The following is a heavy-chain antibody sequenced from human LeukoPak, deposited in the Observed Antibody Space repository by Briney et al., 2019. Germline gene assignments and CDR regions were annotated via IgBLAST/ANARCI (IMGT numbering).Heavy chain of an antibody. J-gene: IGHJ4*02. CDR1: GFTFSSYG. Sequence: GGSLRLSCAASGFTFSSYGMHWVRQAPGKGLEWVAVIWYDGSNKYYADSVKGRFTISRDNSKNTLYLQMNSLRAEDTAVYYCARDGIAVAGTSGDYFDYWCQGTLVTVSS. CDR3: ARDGIAVAGTSGDYFDY. CDR2: IWYDGSNK. D-gene: IGHD6-19*01. V-gene: IGHV3-33*01.